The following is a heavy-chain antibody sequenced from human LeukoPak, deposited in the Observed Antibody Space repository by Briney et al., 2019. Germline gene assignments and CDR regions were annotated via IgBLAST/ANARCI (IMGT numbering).Heavy chain of an antibody. CDR1: GGSIRSSSYY. J-gene: IGHJ4*02. CDR2: IYYSGST. Sequence: SETLSLTCTVSGGSIRSSSYYWGWIRQPPGKGLEWIGSIYYSGSTYYNPSLKSRVNISVDTSKGQFSLRLTSVTAADTAVYYCVSDSSGYYQYDYWGQGTLVTVSS. V-gene: IGHV4-39*01. D-gene: IGHD3-22*01. CDR3: VSDSSGYYQYDY.